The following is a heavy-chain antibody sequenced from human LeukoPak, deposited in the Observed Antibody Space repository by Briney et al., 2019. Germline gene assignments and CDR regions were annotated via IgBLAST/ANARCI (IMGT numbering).Heavy chain of an antibody. J-gene: IGHJ4*02. D-gene: IGHD5-24*01. CDR3: AREGIWRDGYNL. V-gene: IGHV3-30*04. CDR1: GFTFSSYA. CDR2: ISYDGSNK. Sequence: GGSLRLSCAASGFTFSSYAMHWVRQAPGKGLEWVAVISYDGSNKYYADSVKGRFTISRDNSKITLYLLMNSLRAEDTAVYYCAREGIWRDGYNLWGQGTLVTVSS.